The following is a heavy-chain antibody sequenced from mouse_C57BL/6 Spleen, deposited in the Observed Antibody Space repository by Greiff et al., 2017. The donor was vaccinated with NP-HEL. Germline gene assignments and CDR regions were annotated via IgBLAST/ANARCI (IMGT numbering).Heavy chain of an antibody. D-gene: IGHD2-2*01. CDR2: IHPSDSDT. CDR1: GYTFTSYW. V-gene: IGHV1-74*01. Sequence: VQLQQSGAELVKPGASVKVSCKASGYTFTSYWMHWVKQRPGQGLEWIGRIHPSDSDTNYNHKFKGKATLTVDKSSSTAYMQLSSLTSEDSAVYYYAIGGIYYGYDFDYWGQGTTLTVSS. J-gene: IGHJ2*01. CDR3: AIGGIYYGYDFDY.